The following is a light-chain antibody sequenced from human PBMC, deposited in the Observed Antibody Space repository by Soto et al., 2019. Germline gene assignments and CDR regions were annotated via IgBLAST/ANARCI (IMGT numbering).Light chain of an antibody. Sequence: DIQMTQSPSTLSASLGGRVTITCRASQSVGTWVAWYQQKPGKAPKLLIYGASNLESGVPSRFSGSGSGTEFTLTITTLQPDDFATYFCQHYRRNTWSFGQGTKV. CDR1: QSVGTW. CDR2: GAS. CDR3: QHYRRNTWS. J-gene: IGKJ1*01. V-gene: IGKV1-5*01.